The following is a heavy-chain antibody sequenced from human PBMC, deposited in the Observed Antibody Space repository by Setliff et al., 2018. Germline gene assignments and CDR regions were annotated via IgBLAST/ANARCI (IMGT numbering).Heavy chain of an antibody. V-gene: IGHV3-23*01. CDR2: INSGGSST. J-gene: IGHJ4*02. D-gene: IGHD2-2*01. CDR3: AKFSSVPGSRFFDY. Sequence: LSLSCASSGFTFNNYAMTWVRQAPGRGLEWVSAINSGGSSTYYADSVKGRFTISRDNSKNTLYLQMNSLRAEDAAIYSCAKFSSVPGSRFFDYWGQGALVTVSS. CDR1: GFTFNNYA.